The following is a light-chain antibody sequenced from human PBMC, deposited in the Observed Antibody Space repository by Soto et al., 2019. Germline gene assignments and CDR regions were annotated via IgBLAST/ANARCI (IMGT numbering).Light chain of an antibody. CDR3: SSYTSSSSRV. J-gene: IGLJ3*02. V-gene: IGLV2-11*01. CDR1: SSDVGNYIY. CDR2: DVS. Sequence: QSALTQPRSVSGSPGQSVTISCTGTSSDVGNYIYVSWYQQHPDKAPKLMIHDVSKRPSGVPDRFSGSKSGNTASLTISGLQAEDEGDYYCSSYTSSSSRVFGGGTKLTVL.